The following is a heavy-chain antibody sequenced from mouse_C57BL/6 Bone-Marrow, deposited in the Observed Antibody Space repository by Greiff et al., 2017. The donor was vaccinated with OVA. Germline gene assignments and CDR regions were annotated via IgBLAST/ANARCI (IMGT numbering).Heavy chain of an antibody. J-gene: IGHJ2*01. CDR2: IDPENGDT. D-gene: IGHD1-1*01. Sequence: EVQLQQSGAELVRPGASVKLSCTASGFNIKDDYMHWVKQRPEQGLEWIGWIDPENGDTEYASQFQGKATITADTSSNTAYLQLSSLTAEDTAVDYGTTGVTTVAFDYWGQGTTLTVSS. CDR3: TTGVTTVAFDY. V-gene: IGHV14-4*01. CDR1: GFNIKDDY.